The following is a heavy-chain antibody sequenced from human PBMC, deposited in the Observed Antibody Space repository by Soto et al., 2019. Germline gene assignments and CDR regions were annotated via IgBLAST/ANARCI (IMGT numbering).Heavy chain of an antibody. V-gene: IGHV1-69*13. J-gene: IGHJ6*02. CDR3: ARDDATYCGGDCYRYFYYGMDV. D-gene: IGHD2-21*02. CDR1: GGTFSNHA. Sequence: GASVKVSCKASGGTFSNHAISWVRQAPGQGLEWVGGIIPMFPTADYAQRFQGRVTITAGDSTTTVYMELSGLRSEDTAMYYCARDDATYCGGDCYRYFYYGMDVWGQVTTFTVSS. CDR2: IIPMFPTA.